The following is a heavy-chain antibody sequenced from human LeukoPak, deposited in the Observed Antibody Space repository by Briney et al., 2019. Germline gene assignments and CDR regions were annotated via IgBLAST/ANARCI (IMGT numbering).Heavy chain of an antibody. CDR1: GFIFSSYC. V-gene: IGHV3-30*02. CDR2: IRYDGTNK. D-gene: IGHD6-19*01. Sequence: PGGSLRLSCAASGFIFSSYCMHWVRQAPGKGLEWVAFIRYDGTNKYYVDSVKGRFTISRDNAKNTLYLQMNSLRAEDTAVYYCANGLLAVAGTGGVEGVSWGQGTLVTVSS. J-gene: IGHJ5*02. CDR3: ANGLLAVAGTGGVEGVS.